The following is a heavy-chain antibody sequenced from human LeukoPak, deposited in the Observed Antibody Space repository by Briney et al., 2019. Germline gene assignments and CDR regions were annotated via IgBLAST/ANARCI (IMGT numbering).Heavy chain of an antibody. Sequence: GGSLRLSCAFSGFTINDYGVNWVRRAPGKGLEWISYISSSGSTIFYADSVKGRFTISRDNAKNSLYLQMNSLRAEDTAVYYCARVVYCSGGNCQIFAFDIWGQGTMVTVSS. J-gene: IGHJ3*02. V-gene: IGHV3-11*01. CDR3: ARVVYCSGGNCQIFAFDI. CDR2: ISSSGSTI. D-gene: IGHD2-15*01. CDR1: GFTINDYG.